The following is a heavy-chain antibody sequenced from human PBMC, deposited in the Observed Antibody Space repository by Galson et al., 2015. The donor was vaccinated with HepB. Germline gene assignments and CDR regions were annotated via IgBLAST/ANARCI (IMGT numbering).Heavy chain of an antibody. J-gene: IGHJ6*03. CDR3: ARGGIAVAVPRMGGFCYMDV. V-gene: IGHV1-69*13. CDR2: VIFIFGTT. CDR1: GGTFNSYA. D-gene: IGHD6-13*01. Sequence: SVKVSCKASGGTFNSYAISWVRQAPRQGLEWMGGVIFIFGTTNYAQKFQGRVSITADESTSTAYMELSSLTSEDTAVYYCARGGIAVAVPRMGGFCYMDVWGKGTTVTVSS.